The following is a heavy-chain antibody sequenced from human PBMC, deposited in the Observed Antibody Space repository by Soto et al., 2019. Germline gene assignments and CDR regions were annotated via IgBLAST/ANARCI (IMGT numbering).Heavy chain of an antibody. CDR2: MNPNSGNT. V-gene: IGHV1-8*01. D-gene: IGHD3-10*01. J-gene: IGHJ6*02. CDR1: GYTFTSYD. CDR3: ARAIMVRGVNYYGMDV. Sequence: GASVKVSCKASGYTFTSYDINWVRQATGQGLEWMGWMNPNSGNTGYAQKFQGRVTMTRNTSISTAYMELSSLRSEDTAVYYCARAIMVRGVNYYGMDVWGQGTTVTVSS.